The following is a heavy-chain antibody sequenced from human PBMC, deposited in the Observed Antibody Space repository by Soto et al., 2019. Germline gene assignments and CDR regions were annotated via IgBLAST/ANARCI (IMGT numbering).Heavy chain of an antibody. Sequence: EVQLLESGGGLVQPGGSLRLSCAASGFDFSNYAMTWVRQAPGKGLEWVSTISGSGGYTYYAGSVKGRFTISRDDSKNTQDRQMSSLRNEDTAVYYCAKGTSLYPHHDAFEIWGQGTMVTVSS. CDR1: GFDFSNYA. D-gene: IGHD2-8*01. J-gene: IGHJ3*02. CDR2: ISGSGGYT. CDR3: AKGTSLYPHHDAFEI. V-gene: IGHV3-23*01.